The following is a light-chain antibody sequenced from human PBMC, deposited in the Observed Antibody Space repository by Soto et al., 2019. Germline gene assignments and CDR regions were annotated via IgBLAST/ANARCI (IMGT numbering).Light chain of an antibody. Sequence: DIQLTQSPSFLSASVGDRVTITCRASQGISSYLAWYQQKPGKAPKLLIYAASTLQSGVPSRFSGSGSGTESTLTISSLQPEDFATYYCQQLNSYTFGQGTRLEIK. J-gene: IGKJ5*01. CDR1: QGISSY. CDR3: QQLNSYT. V-gene: IGKV1-9*01. CDR2: AAS.